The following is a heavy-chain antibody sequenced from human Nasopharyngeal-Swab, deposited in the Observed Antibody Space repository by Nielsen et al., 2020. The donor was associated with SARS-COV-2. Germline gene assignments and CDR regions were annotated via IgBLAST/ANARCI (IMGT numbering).Heavy chain of an antibody. CDR1: GGSFSGYY. V-gene: IGHV4-34*01. Sequence: SETLSLTCAVYGGSFSGYYWSWIRQPPGKGLEWFGEINHSGRTNYNPTLKSRVTLSVDTSKNPFSLKLRSVTAADTAVYYCARGVTMVRGVIRKAGDYFDYWGQGTLVTVSS. D-gene: IGHD3-10*01. CDR3: ARGVTMVRGVIRKAGDYFDY. J-gene: IGHJ4*02. CDR2: INHSGRT.